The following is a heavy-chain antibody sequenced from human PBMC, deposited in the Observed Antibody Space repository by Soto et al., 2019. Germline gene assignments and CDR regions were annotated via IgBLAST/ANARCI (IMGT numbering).Heavy chain of an antibody. D-gene: IGHD5-18*01. CDR2: ISYDGSNK. CDR1: GFTFISYG. CDR3: ANLQPLDY. V-gene: IGHV3-30*18. J-gene: IGHJ4*02. Sequence: GGSLRLSCAASGFTFISYGMHWVRQAPGKGLEWVAVISYDGSNKYYADSVKGRFTISRDNSKNTLYLQMNSLRAEDTAVYYCANLQPLDYWGQGXLVTVSS.